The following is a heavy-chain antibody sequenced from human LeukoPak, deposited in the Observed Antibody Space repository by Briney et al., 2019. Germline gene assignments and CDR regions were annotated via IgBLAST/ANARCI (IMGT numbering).Heavy chain of an antibody. Sequence: SETLSLTCTVSGGSISRGGYYWSWIRQHPGKGLEWIGYIYYSGSTYYNPSLKSRVTISVDTSKNQFSLKLSPVTAADTAVYYCARCGRVWGSYRSFYFDYWGQGTLVTVSS. CDR1: GGSISRGGYY. V-gene: IGHV4-31*03. J-gene: IGHJ4*02. D-gene: IGHD3-16*02. CDR3: ARCGRVWGSYRSFYFDY. CDR2: IYYSGST.